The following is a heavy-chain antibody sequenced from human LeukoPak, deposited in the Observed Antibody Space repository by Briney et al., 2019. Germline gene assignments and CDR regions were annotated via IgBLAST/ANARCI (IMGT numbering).Heavy chain of an antibody. V-gene: IGHV3-7*01. D-gene: IGHD5-12*01. CDR3: ARARGGYDLDY. Sequence: GGSLRLSCAASGFTFSSYWMSWVRQAPGKGLEWVANIKQDGGEKYYVESVKGRFTISRDNVKNSLYLQMNSLRVEDTAVYYCARARGGYDLDYWVQGTLVTVSS. CDR2: IKQDGGEK. CDR1: GFTFSSYW. J-gene: IGHJ4*02.